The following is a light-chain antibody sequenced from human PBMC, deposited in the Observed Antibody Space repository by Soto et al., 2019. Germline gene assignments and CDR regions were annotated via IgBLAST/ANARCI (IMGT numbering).Light chain of an antibody. Sequence: QSALTQPRSVSGSPGQSVTISCTGTSSDVGGYNYVSWYQQHPGKAPKLMIYDVSKRPSGVPDRFSGSKSGNTASLTISRLQAEDEADYYCCSYAGSYPYVFGTGTKLTVL. CDR2: DVS. CDR1: SSDVGGYNY. CDR3: CSYAGSYPYV. J-gene: IGLJ1*01. V-gene: IGLV2-11*01.